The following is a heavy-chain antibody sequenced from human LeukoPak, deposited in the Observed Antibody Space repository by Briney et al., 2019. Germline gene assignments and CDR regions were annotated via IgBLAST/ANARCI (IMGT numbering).Heavy chain of an antibody. J-gene: IGHJ4*02. CDR1: GGSFSGYY. V-gene: IGHV4-34*01. D-gene: IGHD4-17*01. CDR3: AGDGDYEPTV. Sequence: PSETLSLTCAVYGGSFSGYYWSWIRQPPGKGLEWIGEINHSGSTNYNPSLKSRVTISVDTSKNQFSLKLSSVTAADTAVYYCAGDGDYEPTVWGQGTLVTVSS. CDR2: INHSGST.